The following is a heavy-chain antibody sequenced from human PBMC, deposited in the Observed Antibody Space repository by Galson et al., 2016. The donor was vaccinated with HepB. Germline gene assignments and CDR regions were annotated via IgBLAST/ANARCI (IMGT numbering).Heavy chain of an antibody. D-gene: IGHD3-16*01. CDR1: SYSVTTGNYS. J-gene: IGHJ5*02. CDR3: ARGGSPADWFDP. V-gene: IGHV4-61*01. CDR2: IYHSGST. Sequence: SETLSLTCIVSSYSVTTGNYSWSWIRQSPGKGLEWIGYIYHSGSTNYNPSLKSRVTISVDTSNNQFSLKLSSVSAADTAVYYCARGGSPADWFDPWGQGTLVTVSS.